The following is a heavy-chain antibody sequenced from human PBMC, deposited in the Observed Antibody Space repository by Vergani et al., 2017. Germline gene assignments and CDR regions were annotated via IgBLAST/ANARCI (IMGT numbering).Heavy chain of an antibody. CDR2: VFHSGST. Sequence: QVQLQESGPGLVKPSETLSLTCSVSGYSISRGYYWGWIRQPPGKGLEWIATVFHSGSTYYNPSLKSRVTISVDTSKNQFSLKLSSVTAADTAVYYCARHAPWEQQLALHLWGRGTLVTVSS. CDR3: ARHAPWEQQLALHL. V-gene: IGHV4-38-2*02. D-gene: IGHD6-13*01. CDR1: GYSISRGYY. J-gene: IGHJ2*01.